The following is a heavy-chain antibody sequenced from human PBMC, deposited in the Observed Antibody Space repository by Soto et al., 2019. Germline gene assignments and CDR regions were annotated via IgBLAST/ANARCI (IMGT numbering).Heavy chain of an antibody. Sequence: QVQLVESGGGLVKPGGSLRLSCAASGFTFSDYYMNWIRQAPGKGLEWVSYISNSGSATFYADSVKGRFTISRDYAKNSLYLQMNSLRAEDSAVYYCARDGFLGGTVKYYFDYWGQGTLVTVSS. CDR3: ARDGFLGGTVKYYFDY. J-gene: IGHJ4*02. V-gene: IGHV3-11*01. CDR1: GFTFSDYY. CDR2: ISNSGSAT. D-gene: IGHD1-1*01.